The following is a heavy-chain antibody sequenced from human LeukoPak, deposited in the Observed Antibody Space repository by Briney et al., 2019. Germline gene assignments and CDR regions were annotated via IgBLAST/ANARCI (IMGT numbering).Heavy chain of an antibody. V-gene: IGHV4-4*07. J-gene: IGHJ6*02. CDR3: ARDQYFGYSSGWRYYYGMDV. CDR2: IYTSGST. CDR1: GGSISSYY. D-gene: IGHD6-19*01. Sequence: SETLSLTCTVSGGSISSYYWSWIRQPAGKGLEWIGRIYTSGSTNYNPPLKSRVTMSVDTSKNQFSLKLSSVTAADTAVYYCARDQYFGYSSGWRYYYGMDVWGQGTTVTVSS.